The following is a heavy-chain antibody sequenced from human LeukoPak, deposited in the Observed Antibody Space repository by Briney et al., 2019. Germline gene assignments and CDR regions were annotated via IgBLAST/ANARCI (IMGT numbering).Heavy chain of an antibody. D-gene: IGHD3-10*01. CDR2: ISSSGSTI. Sequence: GGSLRLSCAASGFTFSSYEMNWVRQAPGKGLEWVSYISSSGSTIYYADSVKGRFTISRDNAKNSLYLQMNCLRAEDTAVYYCARAYPELLWFGEQDYYFDYWGQGTLVTVSS. CDR1: GFTFSSYE. CDR3: ARAYPELLWFGEQDYYFDY. V-gene: IGHV3-48*03. J-gene: IGHJ4*02.